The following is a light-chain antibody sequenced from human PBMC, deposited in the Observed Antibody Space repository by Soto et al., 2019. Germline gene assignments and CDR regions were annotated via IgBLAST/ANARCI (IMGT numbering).Light chain of an antibody. J-gene: IGKJ4*01. CDR2: EVS. V-gene: IGKV2D-29*01. CDR3: MQSVQFPLT. Sequence: DIVMTQTPLSLSVTPGQPASISCKSSQSLLYSDGKTYLHWYLQRPGQPPHLLINEVSNRFSGVXDXXSGSGSGTDFTLRISRVEADDVGVYYCMQSVQFPLTFGGGTKVEIK. CDR1: QSLLYSDGKTY.